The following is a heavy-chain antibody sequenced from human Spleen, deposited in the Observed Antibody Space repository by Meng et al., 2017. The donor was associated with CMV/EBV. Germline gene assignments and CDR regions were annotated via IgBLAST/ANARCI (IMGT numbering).Heavy chain of an antibody. CDR2: INPSGGST. Sequence: ASVKVSCKASGYIFTTYGITWVRQAPGQGLEWMGIINPSGGSTSYAQKFQGRVTMTRDTSTSTVYMELSSLRSEDTAVYYCAREAMVTGLAYYYGMDVWGQGTTATVSS. D-gene: IGHD5-18*01. CDR1: GYIFTTYG. V-gene: IGHV1-46*01. CDR3: AREAMVTGLAYYYGMDV. J-gene: IGHJ6*02.